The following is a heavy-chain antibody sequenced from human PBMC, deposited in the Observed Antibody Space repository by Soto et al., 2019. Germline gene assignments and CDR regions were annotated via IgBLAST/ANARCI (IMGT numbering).Heavy chain of an antibody. D-gene: IGHD3-3*01. Sequence: QVQLQGSGPGLVRPSETLSLTCAVSGVSISGFYWSWIRQPPGKELEYIGYIYYSGSTYYNPSLKGRVTVSLDSSKNQFSLKLASVTAADTAIYYCARGHLWLEDWGQGTLVTVSS. CDR3: ARGHLWLED. J-gene: IGHJ4*02. CDR1: GVSISGFY. V-gene: IGHV4-59*01. CDR2: IYYSGST.